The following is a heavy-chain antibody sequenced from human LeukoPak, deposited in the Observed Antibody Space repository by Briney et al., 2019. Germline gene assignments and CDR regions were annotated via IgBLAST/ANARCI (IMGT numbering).Heavy chain of an antibody. CDR1: GFTFSSYG. D-gene: IGHD5-18*01. J-gene: IGHJ4*02. CDR3: ARRGHSYGPGEYSFDY. V-gene: IGHV3-23*01. Sequence: GGSLRLSCAASGFTFSSYGMSWVRQAPGKGLEWVSAISGSGGSTYYADSVKGRFTISRDNAKNSLYLQMNSLRAEDTAVYYCARRGHSYGPGEYSFDYWGQGTLVTVSS. CDR2: ISGSGGST.